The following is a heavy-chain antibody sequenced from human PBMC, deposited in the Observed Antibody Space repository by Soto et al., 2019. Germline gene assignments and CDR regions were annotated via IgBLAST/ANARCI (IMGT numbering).Heavy chain of an antibody. J-gene: IGHJ4*02. Sequence: SETLSLTCAVSGGSIISNYCLAWIRHSPGEGLVWIGSIYHSGPTYYNPSFQGQVTMTVDKSSSTAYLHWSSLKASDSAIYYCARQHALDSSAWYNWGQGTLVTVSS. V-gene: IGHV4-38-2*01. CDR3: ARQHALDSSAWYN. D-gene: IGHD6-19*01. CDR2: IYHSGPT. CDR1: GGSIISNYC.